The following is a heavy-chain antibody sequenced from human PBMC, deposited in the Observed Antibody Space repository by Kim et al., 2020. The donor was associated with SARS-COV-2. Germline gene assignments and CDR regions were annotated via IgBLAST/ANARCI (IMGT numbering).Heavy chain of an antibody. Sequence: ANSWKGRFTISRDNSRNTLNPQMNSLRAEDTAVYYCVKTSGSSIYSALGVWGKGTTVTVSS. D-gene: IGHD2-15*01. CDR3: VKTSGSSIYSALGV. V-gene: IGHV3-23*01. J-gene: IGHJ6*04.